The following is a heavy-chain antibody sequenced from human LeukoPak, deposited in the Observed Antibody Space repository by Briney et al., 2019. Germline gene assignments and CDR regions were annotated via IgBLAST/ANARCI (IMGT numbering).Heavy chain of an antibody. J-gene: IGHJ6*03. CDR3: ARGPGSSRLYYYYYYMDV. CDR2: MNPNSGNT. D-gene: IGHD6-13*01. CDR1: GYTFTTYY. V-gene: IGHV1-8*03. Sequence: GASVKVSCKASGYTFTTYYIHWVRQATGQGLEWMGWMNPNSGNTGYAQKFQGRVTITRNTSISTAYMELSSLRSEDTAVYYCARGPGSSRLYYYYYYMDVWGKGTTVTVSS.